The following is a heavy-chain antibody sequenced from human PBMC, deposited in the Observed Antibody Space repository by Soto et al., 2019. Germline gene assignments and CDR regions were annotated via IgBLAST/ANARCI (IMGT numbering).Heavy chain of an antibody. V-gene: IGHV3-21*06. CDR3: ARESEDLTSNFDY. Sequence: GGSVRLSCAASGFTYTRYSMNWVRQAPGKGLEWVSSISSTTNYIYYGDSMKGRFTISRDNAKNSLYLEMNSLRAEDTAVYYCARESEDLTSNFDYWGQGTLVTVSS. J-gene: IGHJ4*02. CDR1: GFTYTRYS. CDR2: ISSTTNYI.